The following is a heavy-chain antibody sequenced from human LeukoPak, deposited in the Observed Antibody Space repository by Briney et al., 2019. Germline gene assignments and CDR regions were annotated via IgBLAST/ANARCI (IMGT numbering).Heavy chain of an antibody. Sequence: PSEALSLTCTVSGYSISSGYYWGWLRQPPGKGLEWIGSISHSGSTYYNPSLKSRVTISVDTSKNQFSLKLSSVTAADTAVYYCAIDFNGDYGLTYYHYYMDVWGKGTTVTVSS. CDR3: AIDFNGDYGLTYYHYYMDV. V-gene: IGHV4-38-2*02. CDR1: GYSISSGYY. J-gene: IGHJ6*03. D-gene: IGHD4-17*01. CDR2: ISHSGST.